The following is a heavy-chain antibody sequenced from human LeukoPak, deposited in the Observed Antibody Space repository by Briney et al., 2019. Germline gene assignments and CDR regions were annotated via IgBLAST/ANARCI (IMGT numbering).Heavy chain of an antibody. CDR2: IYTNEYT. D-gene: IGHD5-24*01. Sequence: SETLSLTCTVSGGSITGHYWSWIRQPAGKGLEWIGRIYTNEYTNYNPSLKNRVTMSVDTSKNQFSLRLSSVTAADTAVYYCARPPHGDYFDYWGQGILVTVSS. CDR3: ARPPHGDYFDY. CDR1: GGSITGHY. V-gene: IGHV4-4*07. J-gene: IGHJ4*02.